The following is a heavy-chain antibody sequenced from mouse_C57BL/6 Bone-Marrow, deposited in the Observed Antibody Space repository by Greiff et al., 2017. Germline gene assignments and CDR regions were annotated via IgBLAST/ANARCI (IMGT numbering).Heavy chain of an antibody. V-gene: IGHV1-55*01. J-gene: IGHJ3*01. CDR2: IYPGSGST. CDR3: AREDSCYSSGFAY. Sequence: QVQLQQPGAELVKPGASVKMSCKASGYTFTSYWITWVKQRPGQGLEWIGDIYPGSGSTNYNEKFKSKATLTVDQSSSTAYMQLSSLTSEDSAVYYCAREDSCYSSGFAYWGQGTLVTVSA. CDR1: GYTFTSYW. D-gene: IGHD2-12*01.